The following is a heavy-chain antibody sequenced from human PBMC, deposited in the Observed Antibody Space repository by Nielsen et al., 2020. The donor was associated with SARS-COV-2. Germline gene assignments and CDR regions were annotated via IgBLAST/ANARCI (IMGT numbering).Heavy chain of an antibody. J-gene: IGHJ2*01. Sequence: GGSLRLSCAASGFTFSSYAMHWVRQAPGKGLEWVAVISYDGSNKYYADSVKGRFTISRDNSKNTLYLQMNSLRAEDTAVYYCAREARYFDLWGRGTLVTVSS. CDR3: AREARYFDL. CDR1: GFTFSSYA. V-gene: IGHV3-30-3*01. D-gene: IGHD5-12*01. CDR2: ISYDGSNK.